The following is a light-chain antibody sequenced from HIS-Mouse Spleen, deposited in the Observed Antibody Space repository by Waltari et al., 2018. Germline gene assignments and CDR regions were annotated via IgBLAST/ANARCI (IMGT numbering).Light chain of an antibody. Sequence: DLVMTQSPLSLPVTSSEPASISCRSSQSLLHSNGYNYLDWYLQKPGQSPQLLIYLGSNRASGVPDRFSGSGSGTDFTLKISRVEAEDVGVYYCMQSLQTPFTVGPGTKVDIK. CDR1: QSLLHSNGYNY. V-gene: IGKV2-28*01. J-gene: IGKJ3*01. CDR2: LGS. CDR3: MQSLQTPFT.